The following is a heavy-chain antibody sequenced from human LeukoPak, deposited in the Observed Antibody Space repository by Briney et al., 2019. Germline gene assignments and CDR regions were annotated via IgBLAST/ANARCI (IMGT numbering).Heavy chain of an antibody. CDR1: GGSISSYY. CDR2: IYYSGST. J-gene: IGHJ6*03. V-gene: IGHV4-59*08. CDR3: ARQGCSSTSCYSYYYYMDV. Sequence: SETLSLTCTVSGGSISSYYWSWIRQPPGKGLEWIGYIYYSGSTNYNPSLKSRVTISVDTSKNQFSLKLSPVTAADTAVYYCARQGCSSTSCYSYYYYMDVWGKGTTVTVSS. D-gene: IGHD2-2*01.